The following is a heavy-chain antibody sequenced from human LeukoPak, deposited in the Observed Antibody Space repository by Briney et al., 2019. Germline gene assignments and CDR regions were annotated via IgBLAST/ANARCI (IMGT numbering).Heavy chain of an antibody. D-gene: IGHD3-22*01. V-gene: IGHV3-66*01. CDR3: AREGPYDSSGYYRL. J-gene: IGHJ4*02. Sequence: GGSLRLSCAASEFSVGSNYMTWVRQAPGKGLEWVSLIYSGGSTYYADSVKGRFTISRDNSKNTLYLQMNSLRAEDTAVYYCAREGPYDSSGYYRLWGQGTLVTVSS. CDR1: EFSVGSNY. CDR2: IYSGGST.